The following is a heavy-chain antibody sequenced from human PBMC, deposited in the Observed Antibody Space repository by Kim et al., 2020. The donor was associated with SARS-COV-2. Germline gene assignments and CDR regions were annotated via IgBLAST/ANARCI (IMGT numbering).Heavy chain of an antibody. Sequence: PSFQGHVTISADKSISTAYLQWSSLKASDTAMYYCARHPAGGYSSGWFDYWGQGTLVTVSS. D-gene: IGHD6-19*01. CDR3: ARHPAGGYSSGWFDY. J-gene: IGHJ4*02. V-gene: IGHV5-10-1*01.